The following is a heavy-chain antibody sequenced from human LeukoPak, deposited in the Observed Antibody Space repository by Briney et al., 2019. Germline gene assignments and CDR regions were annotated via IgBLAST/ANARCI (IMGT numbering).Heavy chain of an antibody. Sequence: GGSLRLSCAASGFTFSSYAMSWVRQAPGKGLEWVSAISGSGGSTHYADSVKGRFTISRDNSKNTLYLQMNSLRAEDTAVYYCAKGIGWYDTPFDYWGQGTLVTVSS. D-gene: IGHD6-19*01. CDR2: ISGSGGST. J-gene: IGHJ4*02. CDR1: GFTFSSYA. CDR3: AKGIGWYDTPFDY. V-gene: IGHV3-23*01.